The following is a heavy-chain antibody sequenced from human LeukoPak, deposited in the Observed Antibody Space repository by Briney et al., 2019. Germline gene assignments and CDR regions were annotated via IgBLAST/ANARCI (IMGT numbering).Heavy chain of an antibody. J-gene: IGHJ6*03. D-gene: IGHD3-16*01. CDR2: INPNSGGT. V-gene: IGHV1-2*02. CDR1: GYTFTGYY. CDR3: ARNMVIPAHDHYYYYYYMDV. Sequence: ASVKVSCKASGYTFTGYYMHWVRQAPGQGLEWMGWINPNSGGTNYAQKFQGRVTMTRDTSISTAYMELSRLRSDDTAVYYCARNMVIPAHDHYYYYYYMDVWGKGTTVTVSS.